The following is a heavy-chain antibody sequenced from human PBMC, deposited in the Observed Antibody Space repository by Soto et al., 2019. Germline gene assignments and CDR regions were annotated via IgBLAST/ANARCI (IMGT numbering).Heavy chain of an antibody. V-gene: IGHV4-39*01. CDR3: ARLQAAVPHY. Sequence: QLQLQESGPGLVMPSETLSLTCTVSGDSISGSPYFWGWIRQPPGKRLEWIGSIFYDGYTLYTPSLRXRVTISVDTSKNQFSLKLASVAAADPATYFCARLQAAVPHYWGQGTLVTVSS. CDR2: IFYDGYT. D-gene: IGHD6-13*01. CDR1: GDSISGSPYF. J-gene: IGHJ4*02.